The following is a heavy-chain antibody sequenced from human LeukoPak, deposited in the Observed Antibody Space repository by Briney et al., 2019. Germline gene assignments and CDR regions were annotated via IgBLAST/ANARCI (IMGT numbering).Heavy chain of an antibody. Sequence: GGSLRLSCAASGFTFSSYAMHWVRQAPGKGLEWVAVISYDGSNKYYADSVKGRFTVSRDNAKSTLYLQMNSLRGEDTAVYYCARDPALYCTGGSCREYYFDYWGQGALVTVSS. CDR2: ISYDGSNK. J-gene: IGHJ4*02. CDR1: GFTFSSYA. V-gene: IGHV3-30*04. D-gene: IGHD2-15*01. CDR3: ARDPALYCTGGSCREYYFDY.